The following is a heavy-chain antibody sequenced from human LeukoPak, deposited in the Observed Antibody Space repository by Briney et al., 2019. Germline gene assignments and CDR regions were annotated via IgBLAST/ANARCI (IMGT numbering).Heavy chain of an antibody. CDR3: AKRSETGADWFDL. J-gene: IGHJ5*02. CDR1: GFTFSSYA. D-gene: IGHD3-10*01. Sequence: GGSLRLSCAASGFTFSSYAMSWVRQAPGKGLEWVSVLSVSGGYTYYADSVKGRFTISRDNSKNTLYLQMNSPRAEDTAVYYCAKRSETGADWFDLWGQGTLVTVSS. CDR2: LSVSGGYT. V-gene: IGHV3-23*01.